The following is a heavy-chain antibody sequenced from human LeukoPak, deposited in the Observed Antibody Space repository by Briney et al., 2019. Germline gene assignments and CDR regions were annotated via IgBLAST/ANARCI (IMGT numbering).Heavy chain of an antibody. J-gene: IGHJ3*02. CDR2: ISSDANNK. CDR1: EFTFSNYP. V-gene: IGHV3-30-3*01. D-gene: IGHD2/OR15-2a*01. CDR3: ARDNCHSKIYSTRGNAFDI. Sequence: GRSLRLSCAASEFTFSNYPMHWVRQAPGQGLEWVAVISSDANNKYYADPVKGRFTISRDNSRDTLFLQMNSLRPEDTAVYYCARDNCHSKIYSTRGNAFDIWGQGTTVAVSS.